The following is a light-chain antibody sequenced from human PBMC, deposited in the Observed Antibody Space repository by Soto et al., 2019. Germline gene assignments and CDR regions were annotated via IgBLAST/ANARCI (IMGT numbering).Light chain of an antibody. Sequence: EIVLTQSPAILSVSPGARATLSCSASQSISRSLAWHQQKPGQAPRLLISEASTRATGIPARFSGSGSGTEFTLTTSSLQSEAFALCCCRQYNSGHPGTFGQGTK. CDR2: EAS. CDR1: QSISRS. V-gene: IGKV3-15*01. J-gene: IGKJ1*01. CDR3: RQYNSGHPGT.